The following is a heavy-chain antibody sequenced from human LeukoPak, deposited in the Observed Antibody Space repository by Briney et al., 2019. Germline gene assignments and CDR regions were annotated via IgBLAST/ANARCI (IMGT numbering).Heavy chain of an antibody. CDR3: ARTGPMAYFDY. CDR2: INPNSGGT. V-gene: IGHV1-2*02. D-gene: IGHD5-24*01. J-gene: IGHJ4*02. Sequence: GAPVKVSCKASGYTFTGYYMHWVRQAPGQGLEWMGWINPNSGGTNYAHKFQGRVTMTRDTSIRTAYMELTSLRSDDTAVYYCARTGPMAYFDYWGQGILVTVSS. CDR1: GYTFTGYY.